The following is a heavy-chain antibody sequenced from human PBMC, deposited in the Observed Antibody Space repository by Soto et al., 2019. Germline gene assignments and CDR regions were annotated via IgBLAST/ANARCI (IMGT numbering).Heavy chain of an antibody. Sequence: QVQLVQSGAAVKKPGSSVKVSCKASGGTFSSYAISWVRQAPGQGLEWMGGIIPIFGTANYAQKFQGRVTITADESTSTAYMERSSLRSEGTAVYYCASPTKALYYYYGMDVWGQGTTVTVSS. CDR3: ASPTKALYYYYGMDV. CDR2: IIPIFGTA. J-gene: IGHJ6*02. CDR1: GGTFSSYA. D-gene: IGHD1-1*01. V-gene: IGHV1-69*12.